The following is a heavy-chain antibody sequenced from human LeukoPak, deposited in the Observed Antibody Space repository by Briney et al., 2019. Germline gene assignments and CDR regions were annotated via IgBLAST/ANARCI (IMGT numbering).Heavy chain of an antibody. V-gene: IGHV1-69*05. CDR1: GGTFGSYA. D-gene: IGHD3-3*01. CDR2: TIPIFGTA. J-gene: IGHJ4*02. CDR3: AHELRFLEWPTPFDY. Sequence: VRVSCKSSGGTFGSYAISWVRQAPGQGLEWMGRTIPIFGTANYAQKFQGRVTITTDESTSTAYMELSSLRSEDTAVYYCAHELRFLEWPTPFDYWGQGTWSPSPQ.